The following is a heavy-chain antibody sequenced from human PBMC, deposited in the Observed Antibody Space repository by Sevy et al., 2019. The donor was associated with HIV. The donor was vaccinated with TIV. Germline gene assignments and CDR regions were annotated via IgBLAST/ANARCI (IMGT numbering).Heavy chain of an antibody. CDR2: INPDSGDT. D-gene: IGHD3-16*02. CDR1: GYTFSGYY. CDR3: ARHDYVWGNYRAFHY. V-gene: IGHV1-2*02. J-gene: IGHJ4*02. Sequence: ASVKVSCKASGYTFSGYYLHWVRQGPGQGLEWVGWINPDSGDTMYAQKFHGRVTMTRDTSIRTAYMELSSLGSDDTAFYYCARHDYVWGNYRAFHYWGQGTLVTVSS.